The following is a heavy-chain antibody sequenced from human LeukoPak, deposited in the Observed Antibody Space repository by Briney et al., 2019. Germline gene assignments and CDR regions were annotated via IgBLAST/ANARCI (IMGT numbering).Heavy chain of an antibody. CDR2: IYPSEST. CDR1: GDFISPYY. J-gene: IGHJ4*02. D-gene: IGHD2-8*02. Sequence: AETLSLTCTVSGDFISPYYWSWIRQPAGKELEWIGRIYPSESTNYNPSLKSRLTMSIHTSKNQFSLNLTSVTAADTAVYFCARGPLSTGYFDFWGQGALVTVSS. CDR3: ARGPLSTGYFDF. V-gene: IGHV4-4*07.